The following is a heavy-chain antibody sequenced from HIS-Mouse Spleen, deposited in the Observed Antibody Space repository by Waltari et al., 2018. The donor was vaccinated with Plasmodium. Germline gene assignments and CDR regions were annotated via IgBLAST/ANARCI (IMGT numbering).Heavy chain of an antibody. V-gene: IGHV4-59*01. CDR3: ARERLNYFDY. D-gene: IGHD2-8*01. CDR2: IYYSGST. CDR1: GGSISSYC. Sequence: QVQLQESGPGLVKPSETLSLTCTVSGGSISSYCWSWIRQPPGKGLEWIGYIYYSGSTNYNPSLKSRVTISVDTSKNQFSLKLSSVTAADTAVYYCARERLNYFDYWGQGTLVTVSS. J-gene: IGHJ4*02.